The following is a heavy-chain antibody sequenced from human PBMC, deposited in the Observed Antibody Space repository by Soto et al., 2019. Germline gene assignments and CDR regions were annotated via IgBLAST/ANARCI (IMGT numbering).Heavy chain of an antibody. CDR2: SNPNNGNT. V-gene: IGHV1-18*01. CDR1: GYTFTDNG. CDR3: ARSSISGIFYYYS. Sequence: QVQLVQSGAEVKKPGASVKVSCKASGYTFTDNGVSCMRQSPGQVLEWMGWSNPNNGNTKYAQNFQGRVTMTTDTSTSTAYVELRSLRSDDTAMYYCARSSISGIFYYYSWGQGTLVTVSS. D-gene: IGHD3-22*01. J-gene: IGHJ4*02.